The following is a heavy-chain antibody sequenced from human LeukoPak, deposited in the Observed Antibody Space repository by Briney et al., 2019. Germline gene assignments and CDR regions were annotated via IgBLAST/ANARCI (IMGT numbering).Heavy chain of an antibody. J-gene: IGHJ3*02. CDR3: SGRVSGDDAFDI. V-gene: IGHV4-31*03. Sequence: SETLSLTCTVPGGSISSGGYYWSWIRQHPGKGLEWIGYIYYSGSTYYNPSLKSRVTISVDTSKNQFSLKLSSVTAADTAVYYCSGRVSGDDAFDIWGQGTMVTVSS. CDR2: IYYSGST. CDR1: GGSISSGGYY. D-gene: IGHD2-15*01.